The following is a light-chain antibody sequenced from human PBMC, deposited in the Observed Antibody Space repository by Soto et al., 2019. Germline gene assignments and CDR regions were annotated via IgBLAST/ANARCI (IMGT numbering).Light chain of an antibody. V-gene: IGKV3D-20*02. J-gene: IGKJ1*01. CDR3: QQRSNWPPWT. CDR1: QSVSSNY. CDR2: GAS. Sequence: EIVLTQSPGTLSLSPGERATLSCMASQSVSSNYLAWYQQKPGQAPRLLIYGASSRATGIPDRFSGSGSATDFTLTISRLEPEDFAVYYCQQRSNWPPWTFGQGTKVDIK.